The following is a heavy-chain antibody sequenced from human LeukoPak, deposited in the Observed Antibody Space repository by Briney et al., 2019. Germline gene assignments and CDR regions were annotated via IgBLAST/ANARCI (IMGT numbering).Heavy chain of an antibody. Sequence: SETLSLTCTVSGGSISSSYWSWIRQPAGKGLEWIGRIYTNGGINYNPSLKSRVTISFDKSQNQLSLRLSSVTAADTAVYYCAKTRSSPSWFDPRGQGTLVTVSS. V-gene: IGHV4-4*07. CDR2: IYTNGGI. CDR1: GGSISSSY. CDR3: AKTRSSPSWFDP. J-gene: IGHJ5*02.